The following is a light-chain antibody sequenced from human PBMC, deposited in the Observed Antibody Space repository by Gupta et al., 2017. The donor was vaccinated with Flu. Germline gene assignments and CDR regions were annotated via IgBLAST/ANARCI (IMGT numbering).Light chain of an antibody. J-gene: IGKJ4*01. V-gene: IGKV1-33*01. CDR2: DGS. CDR3: QQCHSVPLT. CDR1: QDIRNS. Sequence: GDRVTITCQASQDIRNSLNWYRQKPGTAPRLLIYDGSNLQTGVPSRFSGSGSGTDFSFTINGLQPEDIATYYCQQCHSVPLTFGGGTKVEIK.